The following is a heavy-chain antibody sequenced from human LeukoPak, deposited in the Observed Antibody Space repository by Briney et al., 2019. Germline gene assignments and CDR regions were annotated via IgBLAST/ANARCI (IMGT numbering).Heavy chain of an antibody. V-gene: IGHV1-3*01. D-gene: IGHD3-10*01. CDR2: INAGNGNT. CDR3: ARDPRGFGELRLQYYYGMDV. Sequence: VASVKVSCKASGYTFTSYAMHWVRQAPGQRLEWMGWINAGNGNTKYSQKFQGRVTITRDTSASTAYMELSSLRSEDTAVYYCARDPRGFGELRLQYYYGMDVWGQGTTVTVSS. CDR1: GYTFTSYA. J-gene: IGHJ6*02.